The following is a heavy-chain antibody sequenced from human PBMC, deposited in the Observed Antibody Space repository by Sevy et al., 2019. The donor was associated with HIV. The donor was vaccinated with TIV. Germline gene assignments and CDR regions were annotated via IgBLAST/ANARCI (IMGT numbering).Heavy chain of an antibody. V-gene: IGHV1-24*01. J-gene: IGHJ4*02. CDR1: GYTLTELS. CDR3: ATTKDYYDSSGYPFDY. D-gene: IGHD3-22*01. CDR2: FDPEDGET. Sequence: ASVKVSCKVSGYTLTELSMHWVRQAPGKGREWMGSFDPEDGETIYAQNFQGRVTMTEDRSTDTAYMELSSLRSEDTAVYYCATTKDYYDSSGYPFDYWGQGTLVTVSS.